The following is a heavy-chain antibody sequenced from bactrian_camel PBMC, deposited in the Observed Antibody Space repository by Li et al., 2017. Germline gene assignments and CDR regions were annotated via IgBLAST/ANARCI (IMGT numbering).Heavy chain of an antibody. V-gene: IGHV3S28*01. CDR3: AADSFPNRRCSFGY. J-gene: IGHJ6*01. CDR2: IYTRDGTT. CDR1: GNSASSWY. Sequence: QLVESGGGSVEAGGSLTLSCVASGNSASSWYFGWFRQAPGKGREGVAGIYTRDGTTYYADSVKDRFTISKDNAGNTLYLQMNNLKPEDTAMYYCAADSFPNRRCSFGYWGQGTQVTVS. D-gene: IGHD5*01.